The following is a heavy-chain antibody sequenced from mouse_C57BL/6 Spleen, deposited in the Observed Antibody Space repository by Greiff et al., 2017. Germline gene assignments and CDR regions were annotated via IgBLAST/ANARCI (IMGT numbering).Heavy chain of an antibody. Sequence: VKLQQPGAELVRPGSSVKLSCKASGYTFTSYWMDWVKQRPGQGLEWIGNIYPSDSETHYNQKFKDKATLTVDKSSSTAYMQLSSLTSEDSAVYYCARKMAALAWDFDYWGQGTTLTVSS. J-gene: IGHJ2*01. CDR2: IYPSDSET. CDR3: ARKMAALAWDFDY. D-gene: IGHD1-1*01. CDR1: GYTFTSYW. V-gene: IGHV1-61*01.